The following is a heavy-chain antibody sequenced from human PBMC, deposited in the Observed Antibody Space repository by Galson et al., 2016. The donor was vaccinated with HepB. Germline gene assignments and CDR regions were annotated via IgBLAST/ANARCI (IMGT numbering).Heavy chain of an antibody. CDR3: ARDQTRRGPTTFDY. V-gene: IGHV3-74*03. CDR1: GFTFRTYW. CDR2: ISSDGLTT. J-gene: IGHJ4*02. Sequence: SLRLSCAASGFTFRTYWMHWVRQSPGMGLVWVSRISSDGLTTTYADSVRGRFTISRDNGRSTLYLQMNSLRAEDTGVYYCARDQTRRGPTTFDYWGQGTLVTVSS. D-gene: IGHD1-26*01.